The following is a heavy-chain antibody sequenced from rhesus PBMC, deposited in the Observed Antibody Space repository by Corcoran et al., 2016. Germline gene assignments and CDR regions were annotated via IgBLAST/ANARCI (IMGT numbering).Heavy chain of an antibody. CDR1: GYTFTDYY. V-gene: IGHV1-111*02. CDR3: ATTDTFDY. D-gene: IGHD1-1*01. CDR2: VDPEDREA. Sequence: EVQLVQSGAEVKKPGASVQISCKASGYTFTDYYLHWVRQAPGKGLEWMGRVDPEDREAVPAQKYQDRVTITADTSTDTAYMELSSLRSEDTAVYYCATTDTFDYWGQGVLVTVSS. J-gene: IGHJ4*01.